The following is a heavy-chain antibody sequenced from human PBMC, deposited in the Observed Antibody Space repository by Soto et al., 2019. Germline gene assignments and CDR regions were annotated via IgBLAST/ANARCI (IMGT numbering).Heavy chain of an antibody. CDR2: ISYDGSNE. CDR3: AKATYSGSYFSDY. Sequence: QVQLVESGGGVVQPGRSLRLSCAASGFSFSNYGLHWVRQAPGKGLEWVAAISYDGSNEYYADSVKGRFTISRDNSKNTLYLQMNSLRAEDTAVYYCAKATYSGSYFSDYWGQGTLVTVSS. J-gene: IGHJ4*02. V-gene: IGHV3-30*18. D-gene: IGHD1-26*01. CDR1: GFSFSNYG.